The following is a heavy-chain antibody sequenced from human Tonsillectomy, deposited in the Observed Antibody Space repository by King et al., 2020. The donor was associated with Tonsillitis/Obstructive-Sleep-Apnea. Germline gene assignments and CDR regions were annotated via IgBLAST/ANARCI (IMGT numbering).Heavy chain of an antibody. J-gene: IGHJ4*02. Sequence: VQLVESGGALVQPGGSLRLSCAASGFTFSSYAMSWVRQAPGKGLEWVSAISGSGGSTYYADSVKGRFTISRDNSKNTLYLQMNSLRAEDTAVYYCAKPEGCSGGSCYGSFDYWGQGTLVTVSS. V-gene: IGHV3-23*04. CDR2: ISGSGGST. CDR1: GFTFSSYA. D-gene: IGHD2-15*01. CDR3: AKPEGCSGGSCYGSFDY.